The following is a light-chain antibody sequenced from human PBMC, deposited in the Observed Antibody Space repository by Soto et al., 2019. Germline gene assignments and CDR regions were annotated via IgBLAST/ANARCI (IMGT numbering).Light chain of an antibody. CDR2: DVS. CDR1: SRETYNY. Sequence: QSALTQAASVSGSPGQSITISCTGTSRETYNYLSWYQQHPGKAPKLMIYDVSNRPSGVSNRFSGSKSGNTASLIISGLQAEDEADYYCSSYINTLRVFGGGTKLTVL. CDR3: SSYINTLRV. V-gene: IGLV2-14*01. J-gene: IGLJ2*01.